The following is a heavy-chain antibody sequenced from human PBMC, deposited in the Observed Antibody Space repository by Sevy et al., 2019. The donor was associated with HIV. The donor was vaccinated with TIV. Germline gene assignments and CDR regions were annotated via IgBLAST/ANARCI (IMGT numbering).Heavy chain of an antibody. CDR1: GFTFSSYG. CDR3: AKDLAVAGPYYFDY. Sequence: GGSLRLSCAASGFTFSSYGMHWVRQAPGKGLEWVTFIRYDGSNKYYADSLKGRFTISRDNSKNTRYLQMNSLRAEDTAVYYCAKDLAVAGPYYFDYWGQGTLVTVSS. J-gene: IGHJ4*02. CDR2: IRYDGSNK. D-gene: IGHD6-19*01. V-gene: IGHV3-30*02.